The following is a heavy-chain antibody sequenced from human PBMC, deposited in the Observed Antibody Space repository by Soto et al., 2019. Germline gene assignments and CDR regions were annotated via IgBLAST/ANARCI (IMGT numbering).Heavy chain of an antibody. CDR1: GSTFSSYA. D-gene: IGHD3-9*01. V-gene: IGHV3-33*01. Sequence: QVQLVESGGGVVQPGRSLRLSCAGSGSTFSSYAIHWVRQAPGKGLEWVAMIWYDGTKKYYADSVKGRFTVSRDNSKNTVYLQMNSLRVEDTAVYHCASQFYDGLTAWGPVDYWGQGTLVIVSS. J-gene: IGHJ4*02. CDR2: IWYDGTKK. CDR3: ASQFYDGLTAWGPVDY.